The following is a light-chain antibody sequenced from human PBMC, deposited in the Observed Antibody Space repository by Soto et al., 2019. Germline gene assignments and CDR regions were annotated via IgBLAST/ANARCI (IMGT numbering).Light chain of an antibody. Sequence: QLVLTQPPSVSGAPGQRVTISCTGSSSNIGAGYDVHWYQQLPGTAPKLLIYGNSNRPSGVPDRFSGSKSGTSASLAITGLQAEDEADYYCQSYDSSLSGSDVFGTATKLTVL. J-gene: IGLJ1*01. CDR3: QSYDSSLSGSDV. CDR2: GNS. CDR1: SSNIGAGYD. V-gene: IGLV1-40*01.